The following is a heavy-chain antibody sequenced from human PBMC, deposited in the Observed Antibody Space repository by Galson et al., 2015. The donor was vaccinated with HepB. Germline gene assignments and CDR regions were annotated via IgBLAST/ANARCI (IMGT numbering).Heavy chain of an antibody. V-gene: IGHV3-30*18. CDR3: AKDPYLYSARAGTMAGFDY. CDR2: ISYDGSNK. J-gene: IGHJ4*02. CDR1: GFTFSNYG. Sequence: SLRLSCAASGFTFSNYGMHWVRQAPGKGLEWVAVISYDGSNKYYADSVKGRFTISRDNSKNTLYLQMNSLRAEDTALYYCAKDPYLYSARAGTMAGFDYWGQGTLVTVSS. D-gene: IGHD6-19*01.